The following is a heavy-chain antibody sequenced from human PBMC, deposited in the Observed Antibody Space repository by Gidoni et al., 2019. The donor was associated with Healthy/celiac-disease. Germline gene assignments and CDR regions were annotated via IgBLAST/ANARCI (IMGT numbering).Heavy chain of an antibody. Sequence: EVQLVESGGGLVQPGRSLRLSCAASGFTFDDYAMHWVRQAPGKGLEWVSGISWNSGSIGYADSVKGRFTISRDNAKNSLYLQMNSLRAEDTALYYCAKDMGGITMMSPFDYWGQGTLVTVSS. V-gene: IGHV3-9*01. CDR2: ISWNSGSI. D-gene: IGHD3-22*01. CDR1: GFTFDDYA. CDR3: AKDMGGITMMSPFDY. J-gene: IGHJ4*02.